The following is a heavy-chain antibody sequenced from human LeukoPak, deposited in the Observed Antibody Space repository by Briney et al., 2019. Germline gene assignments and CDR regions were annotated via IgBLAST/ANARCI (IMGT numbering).Heavy chain of an antibody. J-gene: IGHJ4*02. CDR1: GFSLSTSGVG. D-gene: IGHD3-3*01. Sequence: SGPTLVNPTQTLTLTCTFSGFSLSTSGVGVGWIRQPPGKALEWLALIYWNDDKRYSPSLKSRLTITKDTSKNQVVLTMTNMDPVATATYYCARLSITIFGVVITVDYWGQGTLVTVSS. CDR2: IYWNDDK. CDR3: ARLSITIFGVVITVDY. V-gene: IGHV2-5*01.